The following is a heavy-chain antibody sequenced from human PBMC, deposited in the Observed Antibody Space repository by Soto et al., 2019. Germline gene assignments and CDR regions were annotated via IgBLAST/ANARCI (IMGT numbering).Heavy chain of an antibody. CDR1: GFSLSTSGMC. CDR2: IDWDDDK. J-gene: IGHJ4*02. V-gene: IGHV2-70*01. CDR3: ARTWSYDFWSGYYNPPDY. D-gene: IGHD3-3*01. Sequence: VSGPTLVNPTQTLTLTCTFSGFSLSTSGMCVSWIRQPPGKALEWLALIDWDDDKYYSTSLKTRLTISKDTSKDQVVLTMTNMDPVDTATYYCARTWSYDFWSGYYNPPDYWGQGTLVTVSS.